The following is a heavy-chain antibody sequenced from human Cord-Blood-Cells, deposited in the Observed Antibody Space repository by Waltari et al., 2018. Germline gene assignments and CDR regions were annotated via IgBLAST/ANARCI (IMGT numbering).Heavy chain of an antibody. Sequence: QVQLQQWGAGLLKPSETLSLTCAVYGGSFSGYYWSWIRQPPGKGLEWIGEINHSGSTNYNPSLKSRVTRSVDTSKNQFSLKLSSVTAADTAVYYCARTPYSSSSWVDYWGQGTLVTVSS. CDR3: ARTPYSSSSWVDY. D-gene: IGHD6-6*01. CDR1: GGSFSGYY. CDR2: INHSGST. J-gene: IGHJ4*02. V-gene: IGHV4-34*01.